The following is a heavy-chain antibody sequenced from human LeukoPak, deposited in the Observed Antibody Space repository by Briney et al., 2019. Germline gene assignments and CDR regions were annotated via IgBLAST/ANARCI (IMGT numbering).Heavy chain of an antibody. CDR3: ARHLSGSSWFDP. CDR2: MHYTGNT. CDR1: GDSITSGDYY. V-gene: IGHV4-30-4*08. J-gene: IGHJ5*02. D-gene: IGHD1-26*01. Sequence: SETLSLTCTVSGDSITSGDYYWTWIRQPPGKGLEWVAYMHYTGNTYYNSSLKSRLTISVDTAKNQFSLRLSFVTAADTAMYYCARHLSGSSWFDPWGQGTLVTVSS.